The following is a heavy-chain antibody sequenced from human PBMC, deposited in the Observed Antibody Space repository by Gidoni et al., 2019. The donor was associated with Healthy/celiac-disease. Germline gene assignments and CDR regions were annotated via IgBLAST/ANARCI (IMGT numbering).Heavy chain of an antibody. CDR2: IYDSGST. CDR3: AREGPGPPPLGGYDY. D-gene: IGHD3-16*01. V-gene: IGHV4-59*01. Sequence: QVQLQESGPGLVKPSETLSLTCTVSGGSISRYYWSWIRQPPGKGLEWIGYIYDSGSTNYNPARKSRVTISVDTSKNQCSRKLSSVTAADTAVYYWAREGPGPPPLGGYDYWGQGTLVTVSS. CDR1: GGSISRYY. J-gene: IGHJ4*02.